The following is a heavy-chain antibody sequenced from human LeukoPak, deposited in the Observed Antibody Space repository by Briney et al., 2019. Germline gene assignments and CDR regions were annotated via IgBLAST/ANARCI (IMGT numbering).Heavy chain of an antibody. J-gene: IGHJ3*02. D-gene: IGHD2-15*01. Sequence: SGTLSLTCTVSGDSISSYYWSWIRQPPGKGLEWIGYIYYSGSTNYNPSLKSRVTISVDTSKNQFSLKLSSVTAADTAVYYCARGGTAFDIWGQGTMVTVSS. CDR2: IYYSGST. V-gene: IGHV4-59*01. CDR1: GDSISSYY. CDR3: ARGGTAFDI.